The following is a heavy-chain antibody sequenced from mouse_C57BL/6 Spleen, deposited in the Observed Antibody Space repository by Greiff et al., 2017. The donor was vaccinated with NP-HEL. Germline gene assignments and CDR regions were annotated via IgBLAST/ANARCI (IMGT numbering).Heavy chain of an antibody. J-gene: IGHJ4*01. CDR2: IYPGDGDT. CDR3: ARGNYYAMDY. CDR1: GYAFSSSW. D-gene: IGHD2-1*01. V-gene: IGHV1-82*01. Sequence: QVQLQQSGPELVKPGASVKISCKASGYAFSSSWMNWVKQRPGKGLEWIGRIYPGDGDTNYNGKFTGKATLTADKSSSTAYMQLSSLTSEDSAVYFCARGNYYAMDYWGQGTSVTVSS.